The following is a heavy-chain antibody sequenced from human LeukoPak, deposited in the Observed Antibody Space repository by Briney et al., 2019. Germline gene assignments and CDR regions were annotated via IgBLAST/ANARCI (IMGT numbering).Heavy chain of an antibody. V-gene: IGHV1-69*05. J-gene: IGHJ4*02. CDR1: GGTFISYA. D-gene: IGHD4-23*01. CDR3: ARDHDYGGNLDY. CDR2: IIPIFGTA. Sequence: SVKVSCKASGGTFISYAISWVRQAPAQGLEWMGRIIPIFGTANYAQKFQGRVTITTDESTSTAYMELSSRRSEDTAVYYCARDHDYGGNLDYWGQGTLVTVSS.